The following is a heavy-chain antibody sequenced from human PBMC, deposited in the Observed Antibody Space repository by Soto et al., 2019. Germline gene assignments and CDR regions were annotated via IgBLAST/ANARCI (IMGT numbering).Heavy chain of an antibody. J-gene: IGHJ5*02. Sequence: XETLSLTCTVAGGSMSSYYWSWIRQPAGKGLEWIGRIYTSGSTNYNPSLKSRVTMSVDTSKNQFSLKLSSVTAADTAVYYCARHVTYSSPWSLPWFDHWGHGTRATVSS. CDR1: GGSMSSYY. D-gene: IGHD6-19*01. CDR3: ARHVTYSSPWSLPWFDH. CDR2: IYTSGST. V-gene: IGHV4-4*07.